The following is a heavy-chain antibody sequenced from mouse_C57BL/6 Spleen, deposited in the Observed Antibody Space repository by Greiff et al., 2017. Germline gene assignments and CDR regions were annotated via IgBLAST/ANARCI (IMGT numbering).Heavy chain of an antibody. CDR3: AREGYGNYEGWFAY. D-gene: IGHD2-1*01. CDR2: IDPSDSYT. CDR1: GYTFTSYW. Sequence: QVQLQQPGAELVRPGTSVKLSCKASGYTFTSYWMHWVKQRPGQGLEWIGVIDPSDSYTNYNQKFKGKATLTVDTSSSTAYMQLSSLTSEDSAVYYGAREGYGNYEGWFAYWGQGTLVTVSA. J-gene: IGHJ3*01. V-gene: IGHV1-59*01.